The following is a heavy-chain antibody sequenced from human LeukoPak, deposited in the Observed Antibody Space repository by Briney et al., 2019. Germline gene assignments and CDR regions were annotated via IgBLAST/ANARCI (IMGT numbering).Heavy chain of an antibody. Sequence: GGSLRLSCAASGFTFSSYSMNWLRQAPGKGLEWVSSISSSSSYIYYADSVKGRFTISRDNAKNSLYLQMNSLRAEDTAVYYCSRDLQYCGGDCPGSWGQGTLVTVSS. CDR2: ISSSSSYI. CDR3: SRDLQYCGGDCPGS. J-gene: IGHJ4*02. D-gene: IGHD2-21*01. V-gene: IGHV3-21*01. CDR1: GFTFSSYS.